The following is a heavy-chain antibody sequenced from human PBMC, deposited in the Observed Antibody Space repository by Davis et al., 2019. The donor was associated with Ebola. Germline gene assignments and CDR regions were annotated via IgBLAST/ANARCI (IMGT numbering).Heavy chain of an antibody. CDR3: ARENGIAVAGTYFYFDY. D-gene: IGHD6-19*01. V-gene: IGHV4-34*01. J-gene: IGHJ4*02. CDR2: INHSGST. CDR1: GASSSGYY. Sequence: SETLSPTCAVYGASSSGYYWSWIRQPPGKGLEWIGEINHSGSTNYNPSLKSRVTISVDTSKNQFSLKLSSVTAADTAVYYCARENGIAVAGTYFYFDYWGQGTLVTVSS.